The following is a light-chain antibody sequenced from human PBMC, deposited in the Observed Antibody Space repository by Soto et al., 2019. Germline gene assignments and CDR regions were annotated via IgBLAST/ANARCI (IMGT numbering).Light chain of an antibody. CDR2: GAS. V-gene: IGKV3-20*01. CDR1: QSISSSY. CDR3: QQYSSTFWT. J-gene: IGKJ1*01. Sequence: EIVLTQSPGTLTLSPGERTTISCRASQSISSSYLAWYQQKPGQAPRLLVYGASSRATGIPDRFIGSGSGTDFTLTISRLEPEDFALYYCQQYSSTFWTLGQGTKV.